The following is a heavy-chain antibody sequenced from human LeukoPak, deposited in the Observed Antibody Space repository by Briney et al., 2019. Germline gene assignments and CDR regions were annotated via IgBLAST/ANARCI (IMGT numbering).Heavy chain of an antibody. CDR2: IYYSGST. CDR1: GGSISNTSYY. Sequence: SETLSLTCTVSGGSISNTSYYWGWIRQPPGKGLEWIGAIYYSGSTCFNPSLKSRVTMSVDTSVNQFFLKLSSVTAADTAVYYCASQYYDILTGYPYYFDYWGQGTLVTVSS. J-gene: IGHJ4*02. D-gene: IGHD3-9*01. CDR3: ASQYYDILTGYPYYFDY. V-gene: IGHV4-39*01.